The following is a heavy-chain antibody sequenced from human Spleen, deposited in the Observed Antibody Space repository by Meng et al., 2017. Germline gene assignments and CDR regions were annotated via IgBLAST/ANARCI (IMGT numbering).Heavy chain of an antibody. D-gene: IGHD6-19*01. CDR2: ISSSGSTI. V-gene: IGHV3-11*01. J-gene: IGHJ4*02. CDR3: ARESKQWLVLDY. CDR1: GFTFSDYY. Sequence: VQLVGVGGALVKPGRPLSISCAASGFTFSDYYMSWIRQAPGKGLEWVSYISSSGSTIYYADSVKGRFTISRDNAKNSLYLQMNSLRAEDTAVYYCARESKQWLVLDYWGQGTLVTVSS.